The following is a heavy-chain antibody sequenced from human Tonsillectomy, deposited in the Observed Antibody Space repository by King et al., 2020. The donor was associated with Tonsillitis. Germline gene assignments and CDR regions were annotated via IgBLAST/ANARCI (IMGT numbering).Heavy chain of an antibody. CDR2: IIPLSRTA. D-gene: IGHD5-12*01. CDR3: ARVAKTTGYDVYYFDY. Sequence: VQLVQSGAEVKKPGSSVKVSCRASGATFTSYTIIWVRQATGQGLEWMGGIIPLSRTANYAQKFQGRLTITADESTGTAYMDLSSLRSEDTAVYFCARVAKTTGYDVYYFDYWGQGTLVTVSS. CDR1: GATFTSYT. J-gene: IGHJ4*02. V-gene: IGHV1-69*01.